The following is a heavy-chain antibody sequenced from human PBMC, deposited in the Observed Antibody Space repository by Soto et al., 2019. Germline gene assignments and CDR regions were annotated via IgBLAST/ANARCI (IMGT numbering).Heavy chain of an antibody. D-gene: IGHD2-15*01. CDR3: ARYKGYCSGGSCYYYYYMDV. CDR1: GFTFSTYS. CDR2: ISTTGSTI. J-gene: IGHJ6*03. V-gene: IGHV3-48*01. Sequence: EVQLVESGGGLVQPGGSLRLSCAASGFTFSTYSMNWVRQAPGKGLEWGSYISTTGSTIYYADSVKGRFTISRDNAKNSLYLQMTSLRAEDTAVYYCARYKGYCSGGSCYYYYYMDVWGKGTTVTVSS.